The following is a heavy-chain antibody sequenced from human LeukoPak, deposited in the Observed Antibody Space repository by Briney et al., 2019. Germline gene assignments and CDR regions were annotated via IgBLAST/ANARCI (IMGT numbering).Heavy chain of an antibody. D-gene: IGHD3-22*01. Sequence: SETLSLTCTVSGGSISSYYWSWIRQPPGKGLEWIGYIYYSGSTNYNPSLKSRVTISVDTSKNQFSQKLSSVTAADTAVYYCARATYYYDSSGPRPDYFDYWGQGTLVTVSS. J-gene: IGHJ4*02. CDR3: ARATYYYDSSGPRPDYFDY. CDR2: IYYSGST. V-gene: IGHV4-59*08. CDR1: GGSISSYY.